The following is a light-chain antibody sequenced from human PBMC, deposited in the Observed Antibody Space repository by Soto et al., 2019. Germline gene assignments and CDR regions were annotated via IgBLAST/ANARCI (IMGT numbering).Light chain of an antibody. J-gene: IGKJ2*01. V-gene: IGKV2-30*01. CDR3: MQGTHRPPGPYT. Sequence: DVVMTQSPLSLPVTLGQPASISCRSSQSLVYGDGNTYLNWFQQRPDQSPRRLIYKVSNRDSGVPDRFRGSGSGTDFTLKISRVEAEDVGVYYCMQGTHRPPGPYTFGQGTKVEIK. CDR2: KVS. CDR1: QSLVYGDGNTY.